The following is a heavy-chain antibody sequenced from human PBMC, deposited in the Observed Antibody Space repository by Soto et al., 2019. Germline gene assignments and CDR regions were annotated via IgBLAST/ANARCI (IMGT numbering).Heavy chain of an antibody. CDR2: IIPIFGTA. J-gene: IGHJ4*02. D-gene: IGHD6-19*01. Sequence: GASVKISCKASEGTFSSYAISWLRQAAGQGLEWMGGIIPIFGTANYAQKFQGRVTITADKSTSTAYMELSSLRSEDTAVYYCARVLLQLGLPGGSGGYFDYWGQGTLVTVSS. V-gene: IGHV1-69*06. CDR1: EGTFSSYA. CDR3: ARVLLQLGLPGGSGGYFDY.